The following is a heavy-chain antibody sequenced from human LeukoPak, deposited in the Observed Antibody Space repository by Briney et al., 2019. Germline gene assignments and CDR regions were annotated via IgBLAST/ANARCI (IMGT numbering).Heavy chain of an antibody. CDR1: GFTVSSNY. CDR2: IYIDGST. J-gene: IGHJ4*02. V-gene: IGHV3-53*01. D-gene: IGHD3-22*01. CDR3: AKSYDSSGLGGFDY. Sequence: PGGSLRLSCAASGFTVSSNYMSWVRQAPGKGLGWVSVIYIDGSTYYADSVQGRFTISRDNSKNTLYLQMNSLRAEDTAVYYCAKSYDSSGLGGFDYWGQGTLVTVSS.